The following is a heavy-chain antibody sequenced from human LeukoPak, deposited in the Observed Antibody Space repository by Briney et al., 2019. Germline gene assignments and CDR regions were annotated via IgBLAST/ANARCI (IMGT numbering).Heavy chain of an antibody. V-gene: IGHV3-33*01. J-gene: IGHJ4*02. CDR2: IWYDGSNK. CDR3: ARVVGGWYYFDY. Sequence: PGGSLRLSCAASGFTFSSYGMHWVRQAPGKGLEWVAVIWYDGSNKYYADSVKGRFTISKDNSKNTLYLQMNSLRAEDTAVYYCARVVGGWYYFDYWGQGTLVTVSS. D-gene: IGHD6-19*01. CDR1: GFTFSSYG.